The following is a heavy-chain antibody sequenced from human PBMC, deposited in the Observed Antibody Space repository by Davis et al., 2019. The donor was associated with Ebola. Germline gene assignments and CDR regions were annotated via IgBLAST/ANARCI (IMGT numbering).Heavy chain of an antibody. CDR3: ATPSSSNRGY. J-gene: IGHJ4*02. Sequence: GESLKISCAASGFTFSTYSMNWVRQTPGKGLEWLGYINGGTTIYADSVRGRFTISRDNAKNSLYLQMNSLRAEDTAVYYCATPSSSNRGYWGQGTLVTVSS. V-gene: IGHV3-48*04. D-gene: IGHD6-13*01. CDR1: GFTFSTYS. CDR2: INGGTT.